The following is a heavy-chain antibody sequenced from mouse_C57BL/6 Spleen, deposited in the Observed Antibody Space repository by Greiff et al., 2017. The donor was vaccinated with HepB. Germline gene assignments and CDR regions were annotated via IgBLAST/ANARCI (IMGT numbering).Heavy chain of an antibody. Sequence: VQLQQPGAELARPGSSVKLSCKASGYTFTSYWMDWVKQRPGQGLEWIGNIYPSDSETHYNQKFKDKATLTVDKSSSTAYMQLSSLTSEDSAVYYCAREEYYDCDERAFDYWGQGTTLTVSS. CDR1: GYTFTSYW. CDR3: AREEYYDCDERAFDY. CDR2: IYPSDSET. D-gene: IGHD2-4*01. J-gene: IGHJ2*01. V-gene: IGHV1-61*01.